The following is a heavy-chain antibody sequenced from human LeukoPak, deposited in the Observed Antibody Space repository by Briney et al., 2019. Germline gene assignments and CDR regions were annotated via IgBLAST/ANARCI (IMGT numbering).Heavy chain of an antibody. CDR3: ANGARPYYYYYGMDV. CDR1: GFTFSSYA. J-gene: IGHJ6*02. CDR2: ISYDGSNK. Sequence: GGSLRLSCAASGFTFSSYAMHWVRQAPGKGLEWVAVISYDGSNKYYADSVKGRFTISRDNSKNTLYLQMNSLRAEDTAVYYCANGARPYYYYYGMDVWGQGTRSPSP. V-gene: IGHV3-30-3*01. D-gene: IGHD6-6*01.